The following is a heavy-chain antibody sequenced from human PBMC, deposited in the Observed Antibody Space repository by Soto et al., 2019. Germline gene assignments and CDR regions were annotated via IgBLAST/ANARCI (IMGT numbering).Heavy chain of an antibody. CDR3: AREYCSGGSCYGVDY. J-gene: IGHJ4*02. CDR1: GYTFTSYG. D-gene: IGHD2-15*01. CDR2: ISAYNGNT. V-gene: IGHV1-18*01. Sequence: ASVKVSCKAPGYTFTSYGISWARQAPGQGLEWIGWISAYNGNTNYAQKLQGRVTMTTDTSTSTAYMELRSLRSDDTAVYYCAREYCSGGSCYGVDYWGQGTLVTVSS.